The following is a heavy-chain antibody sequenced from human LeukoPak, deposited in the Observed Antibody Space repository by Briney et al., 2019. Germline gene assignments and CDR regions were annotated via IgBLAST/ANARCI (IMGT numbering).Heavy chain of an antibody. V-gene: IGHV1-69*04. Sequence: SVKVSFKASGGTFSSYAISWVRQAPGQGLEWMGRIIPILGIANYAQKFQGRVTITADKSTSTAYMELSSLRSEDTAVYYCARLPYYDSSGYYYPFDAFDIWGQGTMVTVSS. CDR2: IIPILGIA. D-gene: IGHD3-22*01. J-gene: IGHJ3*02. CDR1: GGTFSSYA. CDR3: ARLPYYDSSGYYYPFDAFDI.